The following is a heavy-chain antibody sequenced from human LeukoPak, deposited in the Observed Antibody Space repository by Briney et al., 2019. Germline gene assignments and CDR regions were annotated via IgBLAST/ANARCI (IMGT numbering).Heavy chain of an antibody. CDR2: INHSGST. CDR1: GGSFSGYY. J-gene: IGHJ4*02. Sequence: SETLSLTCAVYGGSFSGYYWSWIRQPPGKGLEWIGEINHSGSTNYNPSLKSRVTISVDTSKNQFSLKLSSVTAADTAVYYCARLRGVATTQPRGYYFDYWGQGTLATVSS. V-gene: IGHV4-34*01. CDR3: ARLRGVATTQPRGYYFDY. D-gene: IGHD5-12*01.